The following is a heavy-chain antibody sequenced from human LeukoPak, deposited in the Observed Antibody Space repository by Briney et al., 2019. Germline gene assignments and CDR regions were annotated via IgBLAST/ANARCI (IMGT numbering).Heavy chain of an antibody. D-gene: IGHD6-19*01. V-gene: IGHV3-30-3*01. CDR3: ARGFSSGLRRRGVDC. CDR1: GFTFSSHA. CDR2: ISYDGSNK. Sequence: PGRSLRLSCAASGFTFSSHAMHWVRQAPGKGLEWVALISYDGSNKYYADSVKGRFTISRDNSKNTLYVQMNSLSAEDTAVYYCARGFSSGLRRRGVDCWGQGALVTVSS. J-gene: IGHJ4*02.